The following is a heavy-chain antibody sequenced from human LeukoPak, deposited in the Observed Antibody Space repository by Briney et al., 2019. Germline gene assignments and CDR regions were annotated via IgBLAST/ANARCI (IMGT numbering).Heavy chain of an antibody. CDR2: IIPIFGTA. CDR1: GYTFTSYY. Sequence: SVKVSCKASGYTFTSYYMHWVRQAPGQGLEWMGGIIPIFGTANYAQKFQGRVTITADESTSTAYMELSSLRSEDTAVYYCARESRDGYNSAWGQGTLVTVSS. V-gene: IGHV1-69*13. D-gene: IGHD5-24*01. CDR3: ARESRDGYNSA. J-gene: IGHJ5*02.